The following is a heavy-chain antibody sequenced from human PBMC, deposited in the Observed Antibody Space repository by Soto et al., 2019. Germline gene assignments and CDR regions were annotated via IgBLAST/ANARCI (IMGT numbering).Heavy chain of an antibody. CDR3: ARLGTTVTTRRVFDY. J-gene: IGHJ4*02. D-gene: IGHD4-17*01. Sequence: SETLSLTCTVSGGSISSSSYYWGWIRQPPGKGLEWIGSIYYSGSTYYNPSLKSRVTISVDTSKNQFSLKLSSVTAADTAVYYCARLGTTVTTRRVFDYWGQGTLVTVS. CDR1: GGSISSSSYY. CDR2: IYYSGST. V-gene: IGHV4-39*01.